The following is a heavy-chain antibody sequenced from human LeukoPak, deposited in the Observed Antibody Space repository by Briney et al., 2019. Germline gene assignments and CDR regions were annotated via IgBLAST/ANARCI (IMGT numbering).Heavy chain of an antibody. Sequence: SETLSLTCTVSGGSISSGSYSWNWIRQPAGKALEWIGRIYTSGSTNYNPSLKSRVTISVDTSKNQFSLKLSSVTAADTAVYYCARDQADYYDTSGYSHWGQGTLVTVSS. CDR1: GGSISSGSYS. J-gene: IGHJ4*02. CDR3: ARDQADYYDTSGYSH. CDR2: IYTSGST. V-gene: IGHV4-61*02. D-gene: IGHD3-22*01.